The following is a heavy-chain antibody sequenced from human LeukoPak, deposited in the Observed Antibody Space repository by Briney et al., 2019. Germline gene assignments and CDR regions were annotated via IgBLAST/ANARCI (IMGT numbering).Heavy chain of an antibody. CDR3: ARDRNDYVWGSYRYPDY. D-gene: IGHD3-16*02. J-gene: IGHJ4*02. V-gene: IGHV1-2*02. CDR1: GYTFTGYY. Sequence: GASVKVSCKASGYTFTGYYMHWVRQAPGQGLEWMGWINPNSGGTNYAQKLQGRVTMTRDTSISTAYMELSRLRSDDTAVYYCARDRNDYVWGSYRYPDYWGQGTLVTVSS. CDR2: INPNSGGT.